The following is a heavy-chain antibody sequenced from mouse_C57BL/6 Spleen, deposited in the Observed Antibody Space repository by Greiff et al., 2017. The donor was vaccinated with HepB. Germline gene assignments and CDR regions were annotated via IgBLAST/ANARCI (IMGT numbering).Heavy chain of an antibody. CDR2: IDPSDSET. V-gene: IGHV1-52*01. J-gene: IGHJ2*01. CDR3: ARSGAQATWN. CDR1: GYTFTSYW. D-gene: IGHD3-2*02. Sequence: VKLQQPGAELVRPGSSVKLSCKASGYTFTSYWMHWVKQRPIQGLEWIGNIDPSDSETHYNQKFKDKATLSVDKSSSTAYMQLSSLTSEDSAVYYCARSGAQATWNWGQGTTLTVSS.